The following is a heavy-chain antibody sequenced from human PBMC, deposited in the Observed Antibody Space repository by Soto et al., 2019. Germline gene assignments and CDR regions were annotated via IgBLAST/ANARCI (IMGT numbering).Heavy chain of an antibody. CDR3: AREGGVDGMDV. Sequence: ASETLSLTCTVSGGSISSSSYYWGWIRQPPGKGLEWIGSIYYSGSTYYNPSLKSRVTISVDTSKNQFSLKLSSVTAADTAVYYCAREGGVDGMDVWGQGTTVTVSS. V-gene: IGHV4-39*02. CDR2: IYYSGST. J-gene: IGHJ6*02. D-gene: IGHD3-16*01. CDR1: GGSISSSSYY.